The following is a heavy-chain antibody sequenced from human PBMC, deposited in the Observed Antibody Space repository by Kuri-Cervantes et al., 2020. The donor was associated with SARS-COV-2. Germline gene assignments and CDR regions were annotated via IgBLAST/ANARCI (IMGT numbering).Heavy chain of an antibody. J-gene: IGHJ1*01. D-gene: IGHD1-26*01. CDR1: GYSISSGYY. CDR3: AREYSGSYYVLGLTEYFQH. Sequence: SETLSLTCTVSGYSISSGYYWGWIRQPPGKGLEWIGSIYHSVSTYYNPSLKSRVTISVDTSKNQFSLKLSSVTAADTAVYYCAREYSGSYYVLGLTEYFQHWGQDTLVTVSS. CDR2: IYHSVST. V-gene: IGHV4-38-2*02.